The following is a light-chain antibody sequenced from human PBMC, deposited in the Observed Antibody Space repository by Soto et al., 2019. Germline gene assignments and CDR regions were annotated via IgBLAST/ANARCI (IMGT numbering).Light chain of an antibody. CDR3: QNYNSATWT. CDR1: QGISTY. CDR2: AAS. V-gene: IGKV1-27*01. J-gene: IGKJ1*01. Sequence: DIQMTQSPSSLSASVGDRVTITCRASQGISTYLAWYQQKPGKVPQILISAASAVHSGVASRFSGSGSGTDFTLTISSLQHEDAATNYWQNYNSATWTLGQGNKVEIK.